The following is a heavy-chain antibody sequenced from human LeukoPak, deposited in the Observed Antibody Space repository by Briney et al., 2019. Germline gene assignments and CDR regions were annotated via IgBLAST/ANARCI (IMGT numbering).Heavy chain of an antibody. CDR2: IIPIFGTA. Sequence: GASVKVSCKASGGTFSSNTISWVRQAPGQGLECMGGIIPIFGTANYAQKFQGRVTITADESTSTAYMELSSLRYEDTAVYYCARGLRRAYFDYWGQGTLVTVSS. V-gene: IGHV1-69*13. J-gene: IGHJ4*02. CDR1: GGTFSSNT. CDR3: ARGLRRAYFDY. D-gene: IGHD5-12*01.